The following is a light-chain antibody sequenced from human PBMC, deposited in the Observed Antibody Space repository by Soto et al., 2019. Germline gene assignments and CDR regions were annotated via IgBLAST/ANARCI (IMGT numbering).Light chain of an antibody. V-gene: IGKV3-20*01. Sequence: EIVLTQSPGTLSLSPGERATLSCRASQSVSSSYLAWYKQKPGQAPRLLISGASSRATGIPDRFSGSGSGTDFTLTISRLEPEDFAVYYCQQYGSSPYTFGQGTQLEIK. CDR1: QSVSSSY. J-gene: IGKJ2*01. CDR2: GAS. CDR3: QQYGSSPYT.